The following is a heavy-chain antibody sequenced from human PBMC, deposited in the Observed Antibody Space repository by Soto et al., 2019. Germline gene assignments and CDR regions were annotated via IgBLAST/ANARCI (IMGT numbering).Heavy chain of an antibody. CDR2: IYYSGST. CDR3: VRARDSRNFHDFDY. D-gene: IGHD1-7*01. Sequence: PSETLSLTCTVSGGSISSYYWSWIRQPPGKGLEWIGYIYYSGSTNYNPSLKSRVTISVDTSKNQFSLKLNSVTAADTAVYYCVRARDSRNFHDFDYWGQGTLVTVSS. J-gene: IGHJ4*02. V-gene: IGHV4-59*01. CDR1: GGSISSYY.